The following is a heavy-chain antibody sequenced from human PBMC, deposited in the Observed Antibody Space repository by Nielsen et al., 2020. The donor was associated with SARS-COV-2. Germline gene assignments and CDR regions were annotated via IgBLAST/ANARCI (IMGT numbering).Heavy chain of an antibody. D-gene: IGHD3-22*01. CDR1: GGTFSSYA. CDR2: IIPIFGTA. J-gene: IGHJ5*02. Sequence: SVKVSCKASGGTFSSYAISWVRQAPGQGLEWMGGIIPIFGTANYAQKFQGRVTITADESTSTAYMELSSLRSEDTAVYYCARVDDSSGYYLRNWFDPWGQGTLVTVSS. CDR3: ARVDDSSGYYLRNWFDP. V-gene: IGHV1-69*13.